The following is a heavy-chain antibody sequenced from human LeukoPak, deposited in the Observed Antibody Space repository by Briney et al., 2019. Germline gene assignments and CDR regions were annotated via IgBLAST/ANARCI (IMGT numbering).Heavy chain of an antibody. J-gene: IGHJ5*01. CDR3: ARDIAPSGSWWFDS. CDR1: GYTFTEYY. CDR2: VTPSTGDT. D-gene: IGHD6-13*01. Sequence: GASVKVSCKASGYTFTEYYIHWLRQAPGQGLEWMGCVTPSTGDTFYAQNFRGRVTMTRDTSISTAYMQLGGLKSDDTAVYYCARDIAPSGSWWFDSWGQGTLVSVSS. V-gene: IGHV1-2*02.